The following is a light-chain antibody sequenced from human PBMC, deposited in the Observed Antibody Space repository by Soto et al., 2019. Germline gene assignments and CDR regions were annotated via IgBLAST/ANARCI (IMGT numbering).Light chain of an antibody. CDR2: GAS. J-gene: IGKJ5*01. CDR3: QQYGGSPPIT. CDR1: QSVASNY. Sequence: EIALTQSPGTLSLSPGERATLSCRASQSVASNYLAWHQQKPGQAPRLLIYGASSRATGVPDRFSGSGSGTDFTLTIRRLEPEDFAVYYCQQYGGSPPITFGQGTRLEIK. V-gene: IGKV3-20*01.